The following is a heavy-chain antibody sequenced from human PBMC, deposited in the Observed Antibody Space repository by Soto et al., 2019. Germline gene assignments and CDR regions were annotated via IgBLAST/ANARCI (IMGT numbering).Heavy chain of an antibody. CDR3: ARGRRFGELSYAY. V-gene: IGHV1-18*01. CDR1: GYTFTSYG. J-gene: IGHJ4*02. Sequence: ASVKVSCKASGYTFTSYGISWVRQAPGQGLEWMGWISANTGNTNYAQKFQGRVTMTRNTSTSTAYMELSSLRSEDTAVYYCARGRRFGELSYAYWGQGTLVTVSS. D-gene: IGHD3-10*01. CDR2: ISANTGNT.